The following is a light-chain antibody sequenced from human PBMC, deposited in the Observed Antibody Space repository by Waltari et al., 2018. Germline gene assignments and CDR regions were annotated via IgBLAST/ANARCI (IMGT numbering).Light chain of an antibody. CDR2: QSS. Sequence: EIMLTQSPDTLSLSPAERATLSCRASPSISRYLVWYQQKPGQAPRLLIYQSSIRATGIPDRFSGSGYGTDFSLTISKLEPEDFAVYYCQNHERLPAVFGQGTKVEIK. CDR1: PSISRY. J-gene: IGKJ1*01. CDR3: QNHERLPAV. V-gene: IGKV3-20*01.